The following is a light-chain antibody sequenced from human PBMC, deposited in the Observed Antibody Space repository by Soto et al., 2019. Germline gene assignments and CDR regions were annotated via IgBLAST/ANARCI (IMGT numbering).Light chain of an antibody. CDR1: QSLSGW. V-gene: IGKV1-5*03. CDR2: RAT. Sequence: DIQMTQSPSTLSAFVGDRVTITCRASQSLSGWLAWYQQKPGKAPKLLIRRATSLESGVPSRFSGSGSGTEFTLTISSLQPDDCATYHCQHYNGYPITFGGGTKVEIK. J-gene: IGKJ4*01. CDR3: QHYNGYPIT.